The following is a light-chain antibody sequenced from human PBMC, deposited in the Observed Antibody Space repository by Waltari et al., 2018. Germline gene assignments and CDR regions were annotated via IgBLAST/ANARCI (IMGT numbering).Light chain of an antibody. J-gene: IGKJ1*01. CDR3: QLVGGSPFWT. CDR1: QIVSNRD. CDR2: GTY. Sequence: VVLTQSPGTVSLSPGERAALSCGASQIVSNRDPAWYQQKVGPAPRLLRYGTYNRAAGIPDRFSGSGSGTDFTLIISKLEPEDFAVYYCQLVGGSPFWTFGQGTKVEI. V-gene: IGKV3-20*01.